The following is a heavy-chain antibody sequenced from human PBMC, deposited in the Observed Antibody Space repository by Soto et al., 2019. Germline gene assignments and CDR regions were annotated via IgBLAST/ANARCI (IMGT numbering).Heavy chain of an antibody. V-gene: IGHV4-39*01. J-gene: IGHJ4*02. CDR3: ARNFRGSSGYKYYFDY. CDR1: GDSISSSSYY. Sequence: SETLSLTCTVSGDSISSSSYYWGWIRQPPGKGLEWIGSIYYSGSTYYNPSLKSRVTISVDTSKNQFSLKLSSVTAADTAVYYCARNFRGSSGYKYYFDYWGQGTLVTVSS. D-gene: IGHD3-22*01. CDR2: IYYSGST.